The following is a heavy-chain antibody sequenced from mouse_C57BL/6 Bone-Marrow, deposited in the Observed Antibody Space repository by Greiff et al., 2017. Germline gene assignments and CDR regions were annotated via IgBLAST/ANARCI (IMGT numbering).Heavy chain of an antibody. CDR1: GYTFTSYW. Sequence: QVQLQQPGAELVKPGASVKLSCKASGYTFTSYWMHWVKQRPGQGLEWIGMIHPNSGSTNYNEKFKSKATLTVDKSSGTAYMQLSSRTSEDSAVYYCARPYYYGSSYPYYFDYWGQGTTLTVSS. CDR3: ARPYYYGSSYPYYFDY. J-gene: IGHJ2*01. CDR2: IHPNSGST. V-gene: IGHV1-64*01. D-gene: IGHD1-1*01.